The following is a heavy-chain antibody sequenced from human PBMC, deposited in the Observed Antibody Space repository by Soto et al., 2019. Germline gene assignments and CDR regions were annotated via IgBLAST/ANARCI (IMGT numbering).Heavy chain of an antibody. J-gene: IGHJ6*03. CDR3: AAIPYYDYIWGSYRRRNYYYYMDV. Sequence: ASVKVSCKASGFTFTSSAMQWVRQARGQRLEWIGWIVVGSGNTNYAQKIQERVTITRDMSTSTAYMELSSLRSEETAVYYCAAIPYYDYIWGSYRRRNYYYYMDVWGKGTTVTVSS. CDR2: IVVGSGNT. CDR1: GFTFTSSA. V-gene: IGHV1-58*02. D-gene: IGHD3-16*02.